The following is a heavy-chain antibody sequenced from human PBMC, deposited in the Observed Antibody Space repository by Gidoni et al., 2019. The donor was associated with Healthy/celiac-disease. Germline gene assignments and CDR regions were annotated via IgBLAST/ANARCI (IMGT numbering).Heavy chain of an antibody. CDR2: INWNGGST. Sequence: VSGINWNGGSTGYADSVKGRFTISRDNAKNSLYLQMNSLRAEDTALYYCARKVSVVRGYFDYWGQGTLVTVSS. D-gene: IGHD2-21*01. J-gene: IGHJ4*02. V-gene: IGHV3-20*03. CDR3: ARKVSVVRGYFDY.